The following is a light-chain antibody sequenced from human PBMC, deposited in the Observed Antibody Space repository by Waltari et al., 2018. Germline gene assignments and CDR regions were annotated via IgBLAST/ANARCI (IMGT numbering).Light chain of an antibody. CDR2: VNSDGSH. Sequence: QLVLTQSPSASASLGASVKPPCTLSSGHSSNIIACLQQQPEKGPRYLMKVNSDGSHSKGDEIPDRFSGSSSGAERYLTISSVQSEDEADYYCQTGGHGTWVFGGGTTLTVL. CDR1: SGHSSNI. J-gene: IGLJ3*02. CDR3: QTGGHGTWV. V-gene: IGLV4-69*01.